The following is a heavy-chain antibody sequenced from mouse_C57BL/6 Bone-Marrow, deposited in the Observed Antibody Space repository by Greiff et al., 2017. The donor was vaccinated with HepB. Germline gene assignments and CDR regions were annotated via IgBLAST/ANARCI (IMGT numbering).Heavy chain of an antibody. Sequence: DVKLVESGGGLVQPGGSLKLSCAASGFTFSDYYMYWVRQTPEKRLEWVAYISNGGGSTYYPDTVKGRFTISRDNAKNTLYLQMSRLKSEDTAMYYCARQGSSGYVGDYWGQGTTLTVSS. CDR1: GFTFSDYY. J-gene: IGHJ2*01. D-gene: IGHD3-2*02. CDR3: ARQGSSGYVGDY. V-gene: IGHV5-12*01. CDR2: ISNGGGST.